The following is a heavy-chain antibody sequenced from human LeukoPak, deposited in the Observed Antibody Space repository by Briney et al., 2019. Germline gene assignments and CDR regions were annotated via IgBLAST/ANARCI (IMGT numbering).Heavy chain of an antibody. J-gene: IGHJ4*02. V-gene: IGHV4-4*07. D-gene: IGHD3-3*01. Sequence: PSETLSLTCTVSGGSISSYYWSWIRQPAGEGLEWIGRIYTSGSTNYNPSLKSRVTMSVDTSMNQFSLKVTSVTAADTAVYYCVGWSANRIDFWGQGTLVTVSS. CDR2: IYTSGST. CDR1: GGSISSYY. CDR3: VGWSANRIDF.